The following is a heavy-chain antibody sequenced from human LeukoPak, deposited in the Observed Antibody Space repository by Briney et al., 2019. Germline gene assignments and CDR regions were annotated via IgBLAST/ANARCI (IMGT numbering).Heavy chain of an antibody. J-gene: IGHJ4*02. Sequence: GGSLRLSCAASGFTFSSYWMHWVRQAPGKGLEWVANIKQDGSEKCYVDSVKGRFTISRDNAKNSLYLQMNSLRAEDTAVYSCVRDGDTSGYTNWGQGTLVTVSS. CDR3: VRDGDTSGYTN. CDR1: GFTFSSYW. CDR2: IKQDGSEK. V-gene: IGHV3-7*01. D-gene: IGHD3-22*01.